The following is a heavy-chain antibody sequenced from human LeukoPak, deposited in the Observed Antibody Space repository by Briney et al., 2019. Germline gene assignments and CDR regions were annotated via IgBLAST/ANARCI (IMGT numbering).Heavy chain of an antibody. V-gene: IGHV4-4*07. J-gene: IGHJ6*04. CDR3: ARDLYGSGRGRPDV. Sequence: SETLSLTXTVSGGSISSYYWSWIRQPDGKGLEWIGRIYTSGSTNYNPSLKSRVTMSVDTSKNQFSLKLSSVTAADTAVYYCARDLYGSGRGRPDVWGKGTTVTVSS. D-gene: IGHD3-10*01. CDR1: GGSISSYY. CDR2: IYTSGST.